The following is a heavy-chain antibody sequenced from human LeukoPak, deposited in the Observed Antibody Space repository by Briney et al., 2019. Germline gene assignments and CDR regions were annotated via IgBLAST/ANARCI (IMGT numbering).Heavy chain of an antibody. CDR2: IYHSGST. V-gene: IGHV4-39*07. Sequence: SETLSLTCTVSGGSISSSSYYWGWIRQPPGKGLEWIGSIYHSGSTYYNPSLKSRVTISVDTSKNQFSLKLSSVTAADTAVYYCAGGIAVAGIDYWGQGTLVTVSS. J-gene: IGHJ4*02. D-gene: IGHD6-19*01. CDR3: AGGIAVAGIDY. CDR1: GGSISSSSYY.